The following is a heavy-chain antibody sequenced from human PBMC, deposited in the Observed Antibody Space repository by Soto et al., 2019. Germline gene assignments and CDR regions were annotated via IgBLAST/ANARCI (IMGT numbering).Heavy chain of an antibody. CDR3: AREDSIIIPAVSDF. D-gene: IGHD2-2*01. CDR1: GFAFNNYG. Sequence: GGSLRLSCTVSGFAFNNYGINWVRQAPGKGLEWVSSISKSDYTYYSDSVKGRFAISRDNAKSSVSLQMNTLRVEDTAVYYCAREDSIIIPAVSDFWGQGTLVTVSA. V-gene: IGHV3-21*01. CDR2: ISKSDYT. J-gene: IGHJ4*02.